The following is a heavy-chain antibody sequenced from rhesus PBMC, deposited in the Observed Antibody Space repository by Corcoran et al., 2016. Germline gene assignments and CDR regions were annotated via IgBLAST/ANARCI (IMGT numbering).Heavy chain of an antibody. Sequence: QVQLVQSGAEVKKHGTSVKLSCKASGYTFTSYYINWLKQAHGQVLEWMGLINHSNGNTGYAQKFPGRVTMTRDTSTSTAYMELNSLRSEDTAVYYCARGGVYGSRNWYFDLWGPGTPITISS. CDR3: ARGGVYGSRNWYFDL. D-gene: IGHD4-29*01. CDR1: GYTFTSYY. V-gene: IGHV1-200*01. J-gene: IGHJ2*01. CDR2: INHSNGNT.